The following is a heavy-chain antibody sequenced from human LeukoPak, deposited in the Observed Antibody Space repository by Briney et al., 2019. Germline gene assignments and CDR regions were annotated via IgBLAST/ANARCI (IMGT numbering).Heavy chain of an antibody. CDR3: GRGGGLDV. J-gene: IGHJ6*02. V-gene: IGHV3-7*03. CDR2: INHNGNVN. Sequence: GGSLRLSCAASGFTFSSYWMNWARQAPGKGLEWVASINHNGNVNYYLDSVKGRFTISRDNAKNSLYLERSKLGGEDTGGYFCGRGGGLDVGGQGATVTVSS. CDR1: GFTFSSYW. D-gene: IGHD3-16*01.